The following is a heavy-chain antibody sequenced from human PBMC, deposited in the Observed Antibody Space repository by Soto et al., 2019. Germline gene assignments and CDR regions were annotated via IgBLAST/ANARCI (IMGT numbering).Heavy chain of an antibody. CDR1: GGTFSSYT. CDR2: LTPILGLA. Sequence: QVQVVQSGAEVKEPGSSVKVSCKASGGTFSSYTITWVRQAPGHGLEWMGRLTPILGLANYGQKFQGKVTINADKSTSTAYMELSSLRSDDTAVYYCATTGDDYSNYLDYWGQGTLVTVSS. D-gene: IGHD4-4*01. CDR3: ATTGDDYSNYLDY. J-gene: IGHJ4*02. V-gene: IGHV1-69*02.